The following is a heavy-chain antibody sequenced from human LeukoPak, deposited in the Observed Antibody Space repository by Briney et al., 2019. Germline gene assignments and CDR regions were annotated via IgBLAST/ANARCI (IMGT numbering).Heavy chain of an antibody. Sequence: GGSLRLSCAASGFTFGSCWMNWVRQTPGKGLEWVANINQDGSQKFYVDSVKGRFTISRDNANNSLYLQMNSLRPEDTAVYRCASSADSCYSGWCSDHWGQGALVTVPS. V-gene: IGHV3-7*01. CDR2: INQDGSQK. J-gene: IGHJ4*02. CDR3: ASSADSCYSGWCSDH. CDR1: GFTFGSCW. D-gene: IGHD2-15*01.